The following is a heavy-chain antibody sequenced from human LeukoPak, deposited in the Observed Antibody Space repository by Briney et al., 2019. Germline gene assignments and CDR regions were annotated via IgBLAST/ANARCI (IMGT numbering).Heavy chain of an antibody. CDR1: GFTFDDYA. CDR2: ISWNRGGI. J-gene: IGHJ4*02. CDR3: AKGDSSGYYYYFDY. Sequence: GGSLRLSCAASGFTFDDYAMHWVRQAPGEGLEWVSGISWNRGGIGYADSVKGRFTISRDNAKNSLYLQMNSLRAEDMALYYCAKGDSSGYYYYFDYWGQGTLVTVSS. V-gene: IGHV3-9*03. D-gene: IGHD3-22*01.